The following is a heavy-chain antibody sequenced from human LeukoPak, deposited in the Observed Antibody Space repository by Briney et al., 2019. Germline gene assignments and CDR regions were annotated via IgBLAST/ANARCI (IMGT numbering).Heavy chain of an antibody. Sequence: GRSLRLSCAASGFTFSTYDMHWVRQAPGKGLEWVAVITNDGNYEKYADAVRGRFTISRDNSKNTLYLQMNSLSAEDTAVYYCARDSITGDNSLDFWGRGTLVTVSS. CDR3: ARDSITGDNSLDF. CDR2: ITNDGNYE. J-gene: IGHJ4*02. CDR1: GFTFSTYD. V-gene: IGHV3-33*05. D-gene: IGHD7-27*01.